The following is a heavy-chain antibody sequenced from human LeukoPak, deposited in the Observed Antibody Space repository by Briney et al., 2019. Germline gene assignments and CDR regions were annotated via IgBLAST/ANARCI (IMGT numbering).Heavy chain of an antibody. Sequence: PGGSLRLSCAASGFIFSTYAMSWVRQAPGKGLEWVSAISGSGGSTYFADSVKGRFTFSRDNSKNTLYLQMNSLRAEDTAVYYCAKAQRDFVVVVAATRDYYYYGMDVWGQGTTVTVSS. D-gene: IGHD2-15*01. CDR2: ISGSGGST. CDR3: AKAQRDFVVVVAATRDYYYYGMDV. CDR1: GFIFSTYA. V-gene: IGHV3-23*01. J-gene: IGHJ6*02.